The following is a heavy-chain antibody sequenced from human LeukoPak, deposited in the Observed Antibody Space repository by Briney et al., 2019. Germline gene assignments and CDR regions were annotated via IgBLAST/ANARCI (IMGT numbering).Heavy chain of an antibody. V-gene: IGHV4-4*07. CDR2: IYSTGST. CDR1: GGSIGNYC. D-gene: IGHD2/OR15-2a*01. J-gene: IGHJ4*02. CDR3: ATRIGGSTSQYFDY. Sequence: SETLSPTSTVSGGSIGNYCSGCIRQPAGKGLEWIGRIYSTGSTDCNPSLKSRVTMSLDTSKNQFSLKLSSVTAADTAVYFCATRIGGSTSQYFDYEGQGHVITVSS.